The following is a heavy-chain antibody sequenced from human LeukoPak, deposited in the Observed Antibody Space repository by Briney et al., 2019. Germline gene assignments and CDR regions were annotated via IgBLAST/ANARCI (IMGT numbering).Heavy chain of an antibody. J-gene: IGHJ4*02. CDR2: ISFDGNNQ. Sequence: PGGSLRLSCAASGFTFSSFGMHWVRQAPGKGLEWVAVISFDGNNQYYADSVKGRFTISRDNSKNMLYLQMNSLRAEDTAVYYCARDGSSGWYWVDYWGQGTLVTVSS. CDR3: ARDGSSGWYWVDY. V-gene: IGHV3-30*03. CDR1: GFTFSSFG. D-gene: IGHD6-19*01.